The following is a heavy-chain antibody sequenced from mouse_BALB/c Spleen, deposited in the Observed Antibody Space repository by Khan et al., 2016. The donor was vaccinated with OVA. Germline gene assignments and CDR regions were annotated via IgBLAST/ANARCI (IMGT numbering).Heavy chain of an antibody. Sequence: EVQLQESGPGLVKPSQSLSLTCTVTGYSITSGYGWNWIRQFPGNKLEWMANISYSGRTNYNPSLKSRISITRDTSKNQFFLQLNSVTTEDTATYYCARTARIKYWGQGTTLTVSS. CDR1: GYSITSGYG. J-gene: IGHJ2*01. CDR2: ISYSGRT. V-gene: IGHV3-2*02. D-gene: IGHD1-2*01. CDR3: ARTARIKY.